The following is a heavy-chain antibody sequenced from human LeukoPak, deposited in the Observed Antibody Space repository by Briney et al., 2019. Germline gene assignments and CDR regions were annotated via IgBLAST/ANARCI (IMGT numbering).Heavy chain of an antibody. V-gene: IGHV4-34*01. Sequence: SETLSLTCAVYGGSFSGYYWSWIRQPPGKGLEWIGEINHSGSTNYNPSLKSRVTISVDTSKNQFSLKLSSVTAADTAVYYCARESPLWFGTYYMDVWGKGTTVTISS. D-gene: IGHD3-10*01. J-gene: IGHJ6*03. CDR3: ARESPLWFGTYYMDV. CDR2: INHSGST. CDR1: GGSFSGYY.